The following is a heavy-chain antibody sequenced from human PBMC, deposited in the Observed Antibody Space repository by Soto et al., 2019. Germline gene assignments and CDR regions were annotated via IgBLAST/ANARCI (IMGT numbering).Heavy chain of an antibody. CDR1: GGSFSGYY. V-gene: IGHV4-34*01. J-gene: IGHJ4*02. Sequence: QVQLQQWGAGLLKPSETLSLTCAVYGGSFSGYYWSWIRQPPGKGLEWIGEINHSGSTNYNPSLKSRVTISVDTSNNQFSLKLRSVTASDTAVYYCARGGYSYRYRFDYWGQGTLVTVSS. CDR2: INHSGST. CDR3: ARGGYSYRYRFDY. D-gene: IGHD5-18*01.